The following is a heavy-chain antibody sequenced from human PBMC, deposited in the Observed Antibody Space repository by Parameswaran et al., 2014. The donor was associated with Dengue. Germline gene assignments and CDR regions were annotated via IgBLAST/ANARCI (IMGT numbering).Heavy chain of an antibody. Sequence: VRQAPGKGLQWVGLIRSKAYGGTTDYAASVKGRFTLSRDESKNIAYLQMNSLKGEDTALYYCAGRDGYDYDYFHYWGQEPGHRLL. V-gene: IGHV3-49*02. D-gene: IGHD5-24*01. CDR3: AGRDGYDYDYFHY. J-gene: IGHJ4*02. CDR2: IRSKAYGGTT.